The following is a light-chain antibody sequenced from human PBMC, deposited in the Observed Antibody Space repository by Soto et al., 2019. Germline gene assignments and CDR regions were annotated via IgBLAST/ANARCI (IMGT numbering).Light chain of an antibody. CDR3: QQYGSLVPGLT. CDR2: DAS. J-gene: IGKJ4*01. V-gene: IGKV3-15*01. Sequence: EMVMTQSPATLSVSPGERATLSCRASQSVSSNLAWYQQKPGQAPRLLIYDASTRATGIPARFSGSGSGTEFTLTISSLQSEDCAVYYCQQYGSLVPGLTFGGGTKVEIK. CDR1: QSVSSN.